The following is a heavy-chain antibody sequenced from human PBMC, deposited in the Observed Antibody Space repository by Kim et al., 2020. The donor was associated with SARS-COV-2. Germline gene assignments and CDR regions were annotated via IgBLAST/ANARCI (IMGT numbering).Heavy chain of an antibody. V-gene: IGHV1-18*01. CDR3: VRDLSYFDL. CDR2: IRTYNGDT. J-gene: IGHJ2*01. Sequence: ASVKVSCKASGYTFTRYGISWLRQAPGQGLEWMGWIRTYNGDTNYAQRLQGRVTMTTDTSTSTAYMELRSVRSDDTAVYYCVRDLSYFDLWGRGTLVTVSS. CDR1: GYTFTRYG.